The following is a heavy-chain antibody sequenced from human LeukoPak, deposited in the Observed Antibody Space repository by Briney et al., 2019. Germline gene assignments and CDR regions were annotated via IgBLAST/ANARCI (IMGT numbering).Heavy chain of an antibody. CDR1: GGSISSYY. Sequence: SETLSLTRTVSGGSISSYYWSWIRQPAGKGLEWIGRIYTSGSTNYNPSLKSRVTMSVDTSKNQFSLKLSSVTAADTAVYYCARSPPCSSTSCPDNWFDPWGQGTLVTVSS. V-gene: IGHV4-4*07. CDR2: IYTSGST. D-gene: IGHD2-2*01. CDR3: ARSPPCSSTSCPDNWFDP. J-gene: IGHJ5*02.